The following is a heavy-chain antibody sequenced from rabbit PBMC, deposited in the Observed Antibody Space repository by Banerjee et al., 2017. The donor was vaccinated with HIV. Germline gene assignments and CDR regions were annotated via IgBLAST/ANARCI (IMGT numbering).Heavy chain of an antibody. Sequence: QEQLVESGGGLVQPEGSLTLTCTASGFSFSSSYYMCWVRQAPGKGLEWIACIGTSSGRTWYASWVNGRFTISKTSSTTVTLQMTSLTAADTATYFCARGDYVNYGYGNYFNLWGPGTLVTVS. CDR2: IGTSSGRT. CDR1: GFSFSSSYY. J-gene: IGHJ4*01. D-gene: IGHD6-1*01. CDR3: ARGDYVNYGYGNYFNL. V-gene: IGHV1S45*01.